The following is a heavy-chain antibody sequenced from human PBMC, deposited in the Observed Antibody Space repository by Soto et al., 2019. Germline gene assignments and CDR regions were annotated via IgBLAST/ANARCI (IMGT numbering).Heavy chain of an antibody. Sequence: QVQLQESGPGLVKPSETLSLTCTVSGGSVSSGSYYWSWIRQPPGKGLEWIGYIYYSGSTNYNPSLKSRVTISIDTSKNQFSLKLSSVTAADTALYYCARTTSVEWELQSALSHFDYWGQGTLVTVSS. CDR2: IYYSGST. CDR3: ARTTSVEWELQSALSHFDY. CDR1: GGSVSSGSYY. J-gene: IGHJ4*02. V-gene: IGHV4-61*01. D-gene: IGHD1-26*01.